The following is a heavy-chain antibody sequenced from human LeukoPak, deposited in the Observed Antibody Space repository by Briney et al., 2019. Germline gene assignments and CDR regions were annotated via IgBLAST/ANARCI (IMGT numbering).Heavy chain of an antibody. CDR1: GGSVSSGSYY. CDR2: IYYSGST. J-gene: IGHJ4*02. D-gene: IGHD2-2*01. CDR3: ARGDCSSTSCYLGY. V-gene: IGHV4-61*01. Sequence: PSETLSLTCTVSGGSVSSGSYYWSWIRQPPGTGLEWIVYIYYSGSTNYNPSLKSRVTISVDTSKNQFSLKLSSVTAADTAVYYCARGDCSSTSCYLGYWGQGTLVTVSS.